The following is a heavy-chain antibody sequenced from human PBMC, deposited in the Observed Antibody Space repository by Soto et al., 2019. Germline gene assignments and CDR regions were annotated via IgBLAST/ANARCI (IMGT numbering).Heavy chain of an antibody. J-gene: IGHJ2*01. CDR3: ARETMPLTNDWYFDL. Sequence: QVQLQESGPGLVKPSETLSLTCTVYGGSISGGVHSWSWIRQPPGKGMEWIGHIFDSGSTYYNPSLQSRLTISVDTSKNQLSLRLSSVTAADTAVYYCARETMPLTNDWYFDLWGRGTLVTVSS. CDR2: IFDSGST. D-gene: IGHD2-8*01. V-gene: IGHV4-30-4*01. CDR1: GGSISGGVHS.